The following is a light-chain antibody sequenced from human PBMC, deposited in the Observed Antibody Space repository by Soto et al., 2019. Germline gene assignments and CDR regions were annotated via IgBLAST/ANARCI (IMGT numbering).Light chain of an antibody. Sequence: QSALTQPPSVSGAPGQRVTISCTGSSSNIGAGYDVHWYQQLPGTAPKLLIYGNSNRPSGVPDRFSGSKSGTSASLAITGLQAEDEADYYCQSYDSSLSRVFCGGTKLTVL. CDR3: QSYDSSLSRV. CDR1: SSNIGAGYD. CDR2: GNS. J-gene: IGLJ2*01. V-gene: IGLV1-40*01.